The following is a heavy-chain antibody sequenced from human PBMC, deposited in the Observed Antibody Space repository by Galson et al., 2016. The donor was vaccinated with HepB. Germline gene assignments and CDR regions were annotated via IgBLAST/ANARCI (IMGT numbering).Heavy chain of an antibody. CDR3: VRGRGVALAGDS. Sequence: SETLSLTCAVYRGSFSGYYWSWIRQPPGKGLEWIGEINHGGDTNYNPSLKSRVTMSIDTSKSQFFLKLTSVSAADTAVYYCVRGRGVALAGDSWGQGTLVIVSS. CDR1: RGSFSGYY. J-gene: IGHJ4*02. CDR2: INHGGDT. V-gene: IGHV4-34*01. D-gene: IGHD6-19*01.